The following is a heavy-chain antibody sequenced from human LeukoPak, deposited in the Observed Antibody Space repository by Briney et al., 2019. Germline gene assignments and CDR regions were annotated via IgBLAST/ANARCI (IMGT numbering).Heavy chain of an antibody. D-gene: IGHD4-17*01. CDR1: GFTFSNYA. J-gene: IGHJ4*02. CDR2: ISGSSGLI. CDR3: AREGQRLRVDY. Sequence: GGSLRLSCAASGFTFSNYAMSWVRQAPGKGLEWVSVISGSSGLILYADSVKGRFTISRDNSRKTLYLQMNSLRDEDTAVYYCAREGQRLRVDYWGQGTLVTVSS. V-gene: IGHV3-23*01.